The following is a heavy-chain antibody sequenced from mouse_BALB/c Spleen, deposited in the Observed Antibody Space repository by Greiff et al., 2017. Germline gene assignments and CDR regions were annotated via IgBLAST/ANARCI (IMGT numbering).Heavy chain of an antibody. V-gene: IGHV3-2*02. Sequence: VQRVESGPGLVKPSQSLSLTCTVTGYSITSDYAWNWIRQFPGNKLEWMGYISYSGSTSYNPSLKSRISITRDTSKNQFFLQLNSVTTEDTATYYCARDIYYAMDYWGQGTSVTVSS. J-gene: IGHJ4*01. CDR1: GYSITSDYA. CDR3: ARDIYYAMDY. CDR2: ISYSGST.